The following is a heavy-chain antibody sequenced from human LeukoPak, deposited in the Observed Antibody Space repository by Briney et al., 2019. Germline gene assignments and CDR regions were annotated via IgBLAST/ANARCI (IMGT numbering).Heavy chain of an antibody. V-gene: IGHV1-18*01. D-gene: IGHD2-15*01. CDR2: IRAYNGNT. CDR1: GYTFTSYG. J-gene: IGHJ4*02. Sequence: GASVKVSCKASGYTFTSYGISWVRQAPGQGLEWMGWIRAYNGNTNYAQKLQGRVTMTTDTSTSTAYMELRSLRSGDTAVYYCASSEGECSGGSCYSLDYWGQGTLVTVSS. CDR3: ASSEGECSGGSCYSLDY.